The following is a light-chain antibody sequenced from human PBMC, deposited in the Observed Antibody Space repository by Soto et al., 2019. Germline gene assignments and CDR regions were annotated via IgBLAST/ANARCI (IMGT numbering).Light chain of an antibody. CDR3: AAWDDSLSGVV. Sequence: QLVLTQPPSASRTPGQRITISCSGSSSNIGSNYVYWYQQLPGTAPKLLIYNNNQRPSGVPDRFSGSKSGTSASLAISGLRSEDEADYYCAAWDDSLSGVVFGGGTKLTVL. CDR1: SSNIGSNY. J-gene: IGLJ2*01. V-gene: IGLV1-47*02. CDR2: NNN.